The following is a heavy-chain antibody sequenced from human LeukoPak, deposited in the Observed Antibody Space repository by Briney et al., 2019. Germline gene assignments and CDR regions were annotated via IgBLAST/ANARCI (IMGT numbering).Heavy chain of an antibody. CDR2: IHHSGRS. J-gene: IGHJ4*02. Sequence: PSETLSLTCTVSADSLSSGGHYWAWIRHFPGKGLESIGFIHHSGRSRHNPPLKDRVAISVDTSRKQFALKLSSVTAADTAMYYCARGGNRFGGFYFDYWGQGIQVIVSS. V-gene: IGHV4-31*03. D-gene: IGHD3-10*01. CDR1: ADSLSSGGHY. CDR3: ARGGNRFGGFYFDY.